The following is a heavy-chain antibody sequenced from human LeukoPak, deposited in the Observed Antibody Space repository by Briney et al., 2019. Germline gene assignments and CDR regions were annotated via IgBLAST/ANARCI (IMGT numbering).Heavy chain of an antibody. V-gene: IGHV4-59*01. J-gene: IGHJ5*02. CDR2: AYYSGRT. CDR1: GGSITSYY. D-gene: IGHD3-9*01. Sequence: SETLSLTCTVSGGSITSYYWSWIRQAPGKGLEWIGYAYYSGRTEYNPSLKSRVTISVDTSKKQFSLNLRSVTAGDTAVYYCAATWYYDVMRCFWLPSWGQGVQVTVSS. CDR3: AATWYYDVMRCFWLPS.